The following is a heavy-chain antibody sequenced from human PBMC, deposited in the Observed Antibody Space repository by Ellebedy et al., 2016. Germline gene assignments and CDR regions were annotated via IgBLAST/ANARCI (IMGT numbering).Heavy chain of an antibody. CDR1: GFSLSTSGVT. V-gene: IGHV2-5*02. D-gene: IGHD4-11*01. CDR2: IDWDDDK. J-gene: IGHJ4*02. Sequence: SGPTLVKPTQTPTLTCTFSGFSLSTSGVTVGWVRQPPGEALEWLARIDWDDDKFYSPSLRTRVTITKDTSKNQVVLTMTNMDPVDTATYYCVHRTTITSVDYWGQGTLVTVSS. CDR3: VHRTTITSVDY.